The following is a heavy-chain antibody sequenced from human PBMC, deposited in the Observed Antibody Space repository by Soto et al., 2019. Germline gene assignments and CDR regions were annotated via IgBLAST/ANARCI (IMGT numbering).Heavy chain of an antibody. Sequence: QVQLVESGGGVVQPGRSLRLSCAASGFTFSSYGMHWVRQAPGKGLEWVAVIWEDGSNKYSADSVKGRFAISRDNSKKTLYLQMNSLRAEDTAVYDGARGIWGGYFYYWGQGTLVTVSS. CDR1: GFTFSSYG. CDR3: ARGIWGGYFYY. V-gene: IGHV3-33*01. D-gene: IGHD3-16*01. CDR2: IWEDGSNK. J-gene: IGHJ4*02.